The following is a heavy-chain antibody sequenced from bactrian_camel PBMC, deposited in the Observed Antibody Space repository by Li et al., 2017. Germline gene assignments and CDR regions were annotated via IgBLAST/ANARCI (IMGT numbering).Heavy chain of an antibody. CDR3: GARRTDGSGCGLSALPIRS. V-gene: IGHV3S31*01. CDR2: ITSGGGS. CDR1: GFTFSVYA. D-gene: IGHD2*01. Sequence: VQLVESGGGSVQAGGSLRLSCAASGFTFSVYAMSWVRQAPAQGLEWVSGITSGGGSYYADSVKGRFTISQDNAKRTINLQMNNLKPEDTAMYYCGARRTDGSGCGLSALPIRSWGQGTQVTVS. J-gene: IGHJ6*01.